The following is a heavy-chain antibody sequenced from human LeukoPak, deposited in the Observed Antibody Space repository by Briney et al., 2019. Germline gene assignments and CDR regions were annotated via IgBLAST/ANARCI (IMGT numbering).Heavy chain of an antibody. CDR2: IKSKTDGGTT. V-gene: IGHV3-15*01. CDR3: TTDQLVSDYGDYVRFDY. CDR1: GFTFSNAW. D-gene: IGHD4-17*01. J-gene: IGHJ4*02. Sequence: KAGGSLRLSCAASGFTFSNAWVSWVRQAPGQGLDWVGRIKSKTDGGTTDYAAPVKGRFTISRDDSKNTLYLQMNSLKTEDTAVYYCTTDQLVSDYGDYVRFDYWGQGTLVTVSS.